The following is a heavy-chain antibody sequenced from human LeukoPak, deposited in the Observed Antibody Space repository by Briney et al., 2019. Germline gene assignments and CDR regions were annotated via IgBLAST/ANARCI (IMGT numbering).Heavy chain of an antibody. CDR1: GFTFGDYA. Sequence: PGGSLRLSCTASGFTFGDYAMSWFRQAPGKGLEWVGFIRSKAYGGTTEYAASVKGRFTISRDDSKSIAYLQMNSLKTEDTAVYYCTRVTYYGSGSLIPRSWFDPWGQGTLVTVSS. CDR3: TRVTYYGSGSLIPRSWFDP. D-gene: IGHD3-10*01. CDR2: IRSKAYGGTT. J-gene: IGHJ5*02. V-gene: IGHV3-49*03.